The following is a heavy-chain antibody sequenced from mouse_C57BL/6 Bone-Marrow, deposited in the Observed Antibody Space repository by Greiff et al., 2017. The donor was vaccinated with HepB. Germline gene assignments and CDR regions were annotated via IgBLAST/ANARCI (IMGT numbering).Heavy chain of an antibody. V-gene: IGHV5-17*01. J-gene: IGHJ2*01. CDR3: ARGATVVGGY. CDR2: ISSGSSTI. D-gene: IGHD1-1*01. Sequence: EVKVEESGGGLVKPGGSLKLSCAASGFTFSDYGMHWVRQAPEKGLEWVAYISSGSSTIYYADTVKGRFTISRDNAKNTLFLQMTSLRSEDTAMYYCARGATVVGGYWGQGTTLTVSS. CDR1: GFTFSDYG.